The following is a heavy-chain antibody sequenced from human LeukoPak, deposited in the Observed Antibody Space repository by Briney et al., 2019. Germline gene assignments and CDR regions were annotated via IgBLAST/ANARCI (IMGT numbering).Heavy chain of an antibody. J-gene: IGHJ3*02. CDR3: ARYQLLYSRDAFDI. CDR2: ISYDGSNK. D-gene: IGHD2-2*02. CDR1: GFTFSSYA. V-gene: IGHV3-30*01. Sequence: GRSLRLSCAASGFTFSSYAMHWVRQAPGKGLEWVAVISYDGSNKYYADSVKGRFTISRDNSKNTLYLQMNSLRAEDTAVYYCARYQLLYSRDAFDIWGQGTMVTVSS.